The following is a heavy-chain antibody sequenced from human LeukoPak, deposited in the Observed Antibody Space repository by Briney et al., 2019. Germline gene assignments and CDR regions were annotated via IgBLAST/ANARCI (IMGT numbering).Heavy chain of an antibody. Sequence: SETLSLTCTVSGGSISSDNYYWGWIRQPPGKGLEWIGSIYYSGTTYYNPSLKSRVTISVDTSKNQFSLKLSSVTAADTAVYYCVRGELRRWFDPWGQGTLVTVSS. J-gene: IGHJ5*02. CDR2: IYYSGTT. D-gene: IGHD3-10*01. CDR1: GGSISSDNYY. V-gene: IGHV4-39*01. CDR3: VRGELRRWFDP.